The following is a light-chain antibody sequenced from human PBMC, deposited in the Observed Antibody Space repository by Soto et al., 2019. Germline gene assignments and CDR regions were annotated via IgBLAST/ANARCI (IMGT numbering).Light chain of an antibody. J-gene: IGKJ1*01. CDR2: KAS. V-gene: IGKV1-5*03. Sequence: DLQMTQSPSTLSASVGDRVTITCRASQSISNWLAWYQQKPGKAPKLLIDKASTLESGVPSRFSGSGSGTEFTLTISSLQPDDFATYYCQQYQSYWTFGQGTKVEIK. CDR3: QQYQSYWT. CDR1: QSISNW.